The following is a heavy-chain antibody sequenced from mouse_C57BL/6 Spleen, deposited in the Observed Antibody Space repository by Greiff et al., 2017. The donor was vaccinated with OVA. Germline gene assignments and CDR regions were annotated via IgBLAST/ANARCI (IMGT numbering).Heavy chain of an antibody. Sequence: EVQLQQSGPELVKPGASVKISCKASGYTFTDYYMNWVKQSHGKSLEWIGDINPNNGGTSYNQKFKGKATLTVDKSSSTAYMELRSLTSEDSAVYYCARAYYGYPYFAYWGQGTLVTVSA. CDR3: ARAYYGYPYFAY. J-gene: IGHJ3*01. D-gene: IGHD2-9*01. CDR1: GYTFTDYY. CDR2: INPNNGGT. V-gene: IGHV1-26*01.